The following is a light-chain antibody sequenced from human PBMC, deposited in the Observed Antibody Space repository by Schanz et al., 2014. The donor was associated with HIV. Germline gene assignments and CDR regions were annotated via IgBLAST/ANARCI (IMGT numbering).Light chain of an antibody. V-gene: IGKV1-8*01. Sequence: AIRMTQSPSSISASTGDRVTITCRASQAIKSYLAWYQQKPGKAPKLLIYGSSTLQGGVPSRFSGSGSGTEFTLTISCLQSEDFATYYCQQYNTHSPVYTFGQGTRLEIK. J-gene: IGKJ2*01. CDR3: QQYNTHSPVYT. CDR1: QAIKSY. CDR2: GSS.